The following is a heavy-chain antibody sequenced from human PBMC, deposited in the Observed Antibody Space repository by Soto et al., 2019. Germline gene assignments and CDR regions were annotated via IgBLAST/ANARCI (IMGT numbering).Heavy chain of an antibody. CDR1: GFTFNDHY. J-gene: IGHJ6*02. V-gene: IGHV3-11*06. CDR2: ISSDSIYT. D-gene: IGHD3-10*01. CDR3: ARDSTGSGLDYGMDV. Sequence: QVQLVESGGGLVKPGGSLRLSCAASGFTFNDHYMTWIRQAPGKGLEWVSFISSDSIYTNSADSVKGRFTISRDNAKNLLYLQMSSLRVEDTAVYYCARDSTGSGLDYGMDVWGQGTMVAVSS.